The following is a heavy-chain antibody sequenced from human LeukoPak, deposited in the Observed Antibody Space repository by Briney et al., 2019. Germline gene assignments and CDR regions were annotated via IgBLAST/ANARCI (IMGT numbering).Heavy chain of an antibody. CDR1: GFTFSRHG. CDR2: ISNDGSRK. CDR3: ARDRAWNYFDY. J-gene: IGHJ4*02. Sequence: GGSLRLSCAPSGFTFSRHGMHWVRQAPGKGLEWVAIISNDGSRKYYAHSVEGRFTISRDNSKNTLYPQMDSLRAEDTAVYYCARDRAWNYFDYWGQGTLVTVSS. V-gene: IGHV3-30*03. D-gene: IGHD3-3*01.